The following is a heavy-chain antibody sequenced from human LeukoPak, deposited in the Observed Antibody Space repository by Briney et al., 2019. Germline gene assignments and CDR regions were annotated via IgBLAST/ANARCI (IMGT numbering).Heavy chain of an antibody. Sequence: AGRSLRLSCAASGFTFSRYGMHWVRQAPGKGLEWVTAISYDGSNKYYADSVKGRFTISRDNSKNTLYLQMNSLRAEDTAVYYCAKVLLALGLSSYFDYWGQGTLVTVSS. CDR1: GFTFSRYG. D-gene: IGHD3-3*02. J-gene: IGHJ4*02. V-gene: IGHV3-30*04. CDR2: ISYDGSNK. CDR3: AKVLLALGLSSYFDY.